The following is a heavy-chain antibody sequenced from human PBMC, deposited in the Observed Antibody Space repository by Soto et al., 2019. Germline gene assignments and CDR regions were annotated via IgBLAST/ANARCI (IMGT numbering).Heavy chain of an antibody. Sequence: EVQLVESGGGLVQPGRSLRLSCAASGFTFDDYAMHWVRQAPGKGLEWVSGISWNSGSIGYADSVKGRFTISRDNAKNSLYLQMNSLRAEDTALYYCAKDMFDYYYGMDVWGQGTTVTVSS. V-gene: IGHV3-9*01. CDR3: AKDMFDYYYGMDV. CDR2: ISWNSGSI. CDR1: GFTFDDYA. D-gene: IGHD3-10*02. J-gene: IGHJ6*02.